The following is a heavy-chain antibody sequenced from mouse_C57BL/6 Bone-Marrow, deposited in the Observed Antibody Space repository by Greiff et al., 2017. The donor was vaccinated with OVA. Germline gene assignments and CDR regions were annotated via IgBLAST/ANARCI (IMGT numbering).Heavy chain of an antibody. CDR3: ARQGHFAY. CDR2: ISNGGGST. Sequence: EVQLVESGGGLVQPGGSLKLSCAASGFTFSDYYMYWVRQTPEKRLEWVAYISNGGGSTYYPDTVKGRFTISRDNAKNTLYLQMSRLKSEDTAMYYCARQGHFAYWGQGTLVTVSA. J-gene: IGHJ3*01. D-gene: IGHD3-3*01. V-gene: IGHV5-12*01. CDR1: GFTFSDYY.